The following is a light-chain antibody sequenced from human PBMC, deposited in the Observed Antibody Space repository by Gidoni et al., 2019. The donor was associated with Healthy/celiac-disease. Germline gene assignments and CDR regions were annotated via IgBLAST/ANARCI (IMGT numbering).Light chain of an antibody. CDR2: AAS. V-gene: IGKV1-39*01. CDR1: QSSSNY. J-gene: IGKJ1*01. Sequence: DCQMTQSPSSLSAAVGDRVSVTSRASQSSSNYLNWYQQKPGKAPKLLIYAASSLQTGVPSRFSGSGSGTDFTLTISSVEAEDVGIYYCKQSYSTPWTFGQGTKVEIK. CDR3: KQSYSTPWT.